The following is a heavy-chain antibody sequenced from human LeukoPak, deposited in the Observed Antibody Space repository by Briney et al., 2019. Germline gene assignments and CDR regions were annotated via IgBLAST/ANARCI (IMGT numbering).Heavy chain of an antibody. CDR3: ARHSPVGRYCDSSGYGDFDY. Sequence: TSETLSLTCTVSGGSISSYYWSWIRQPPGKGLEWIGYIYYSGSTNYNPSLKSRVTISVDTSKNQFSLKLSSVTAADTAVYYCARHSPVGRYCDSSGYGDFDYWGQGTLVTVSS. V-gene: IGHV4-59*08. D-gene: IGHD3-22*01. CDR1: GGSISSYY. CDR2: IYYSGST. J-gene: IGHJ4*02.